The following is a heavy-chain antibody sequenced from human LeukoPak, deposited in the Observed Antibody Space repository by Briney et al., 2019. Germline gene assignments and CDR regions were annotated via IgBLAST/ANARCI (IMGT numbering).Heavy chain of an antibody. CDR3: ARIGYCSGGSCPNAYGGWFDP. D-gene: IGHD2-15*01. CDR2: IYPGDSHT. CDR1: GHSFTNYW. Sequence: GESLKISCKGSGHSFTNYWIGWVRQMPGKGLEWMGIIYPGDSHTRYNPSFQGQVTISADKSISTAYLQWSSLKASDAAMYYCARIGYCSGGSCPNAYGGWFDPWGQGTLVTVSS. V-gene: IGHV5-51*01. J-gene: IGHJ5*02.